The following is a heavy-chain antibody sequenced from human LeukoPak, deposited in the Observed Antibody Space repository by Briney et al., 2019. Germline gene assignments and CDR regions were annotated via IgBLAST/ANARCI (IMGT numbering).Heavy chain of an antibody. CDR1: GFTFSSYS. J-gene: IGHJ4*02. CDR3: ARDLSYYDFWSTFGD. Sequence: PGGSLRLSCAASGFTFSSYSMNWVRQAPGKGLEWVSSISSSSSYIYYADSVKGRFTISRDNAKNSPYLQMNSLRAEDTAVYYCARDLSYYDFWSTFGDWGQGTLVTVSS. CDR2: ISSSSSYI. V-gene: IGHV3-21*01. D-gene: IGHD3-3*01.